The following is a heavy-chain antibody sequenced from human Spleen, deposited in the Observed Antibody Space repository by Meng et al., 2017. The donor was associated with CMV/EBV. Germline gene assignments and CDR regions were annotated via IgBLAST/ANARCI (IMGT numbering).Heavy chain of an antibody. CDR2: IYPGDSDT. CDR1: GYSFTSYW. J-gene: IGHJ3*02. CDR3: ASRPTTGDDAFGI. D-gene: IGHD7-27*01. Sequence: GESLKISCKAFGYSFTSYWIGWVRQMPGKGLEWMGIIYPGDSDTRYSPSFQGQVIISADKSVTTAYLQWSSLKASDTAMYYCASRPTTGDDAFGIWGQGTMVTVSS. V-gene: IGHV5-51*01.